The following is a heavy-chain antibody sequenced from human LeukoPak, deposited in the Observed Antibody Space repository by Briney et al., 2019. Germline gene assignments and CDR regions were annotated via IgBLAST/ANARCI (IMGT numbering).Heavy chain of an antibody. D-gene: IGHD3-22*01. CDR1: GYTFTSYG. Sequence: GASVTVSCTASGYTFTSYGISWVRQAPGQGLEWMGWISAYNGNTNYAQKLQGRVTMTTDTSTSTAYMELRSLRSDDTAVYYCARDNYDSSGLHLLPLFYWGQGTLVTVSS. J-gene: IGHJ4*02. CDR2: ISAYNGNT. CDR3: ARDNYDSSGLHLLPLFY. V-gene: IGHV1-18*01.